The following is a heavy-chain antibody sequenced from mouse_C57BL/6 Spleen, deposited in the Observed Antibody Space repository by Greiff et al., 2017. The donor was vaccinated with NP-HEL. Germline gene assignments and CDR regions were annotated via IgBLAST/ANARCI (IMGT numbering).Heavy chain of an antibody. J-gene: IGHJ2*01. CDR1: GYTFTSYW. D-gene: IGHD4-1*01. CDR2: IDPSDSYT. CDR3: ARKLGPIYFDY. V-gene: IGHV1-59*01. Sequence: QVQLQQPGAELVRPGTSVKLSCKASGYTFTSYWMHWVKQRPGQGLEWIGVIDPSDSYTNYNQKFKGKATLTVDTSSSTAYMQLSSLTSEDSAVYYCARKLGPIYFDYWGQGTTLTVSS.